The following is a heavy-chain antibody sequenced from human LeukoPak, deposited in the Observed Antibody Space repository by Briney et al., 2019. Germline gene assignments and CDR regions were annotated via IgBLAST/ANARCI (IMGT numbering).Heavy chain of an antibody. CDR1: GGSISSYY. V-gene: IGHV4-59*01. J-gene: IGHJ4*02. CDR2: IYYSGST. CDR3: ARSLAAAGPYRGIDY. D-gene: IGHD6-13*01. Sequence: PSETLSLTCTVSGGSISSYYWSWIRQPPGKGLEWIGYIYYSGSTNYNPSLKSRVTISVDTSKNQFSLKLSSVTAADTAVYYCARSLAAAGPYRGIDYWGQGTLVTVSS.